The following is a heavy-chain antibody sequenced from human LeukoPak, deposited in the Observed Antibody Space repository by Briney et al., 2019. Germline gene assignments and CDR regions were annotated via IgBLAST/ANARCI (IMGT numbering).Heavy chain of an antibody. D-gene: IGHD2-15*01. J-gene: IGHJ4*02. V-gene: IGHV4-59*12. CDR1: GGSISNYY. CDR3: AREEGSGPNDY. Sequence: SETLSLTCTVSGGSISNYYWSWILQSPGKGLEWIGYIYYSGTTNYNPSLESRVTISVDTSKNQFSLKLSSVTAADTAVYYCAREEGSGPNDYWGQGTLVTVSS. CDR2: IYYSGTT.